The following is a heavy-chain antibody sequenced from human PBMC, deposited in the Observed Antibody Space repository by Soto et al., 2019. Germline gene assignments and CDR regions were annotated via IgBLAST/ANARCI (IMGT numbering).Heavy chain of an antibody. J-gene: IGHJ4*02. CDR3: ARGRYGDY. CDR1: CYAFTTYG. CDR2: ISAHNGNT. V-gene: IGHV1-18*01. D-gene: IGHD1-1*01. Sequence: QVHLVQSGAEVKKPGASVKVSCQGSCYAFTTYGITWVRQAPGQGLEWMGWISAHNGNTNNAQKLQGRVTVTRDTSTSTAYMELRSLRYDGTAVYYCARGRYGDYWGQGALVTVSS.